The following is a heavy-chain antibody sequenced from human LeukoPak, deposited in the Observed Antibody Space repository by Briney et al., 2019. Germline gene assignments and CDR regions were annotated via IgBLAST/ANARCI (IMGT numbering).Heavy chain of an antibody. J-gene: IGHJ5*02. Sequence: GASVKVSXKASGYTFTSYDINWVRQATGQGLEWMGWMNPNSGNTGYAQKFQGRVTITRNTSISTAYMELSSLRSEDTAVYYCASGSNYEGWFDPWGQGTLVTVSS. CDR2: MNPNSGNT. D-gene: IGHD4-11*01. CDR3: ASGSNYEGWFDP. V-gene: IGHV1-8*03. CDR1: GYTFTSYD.